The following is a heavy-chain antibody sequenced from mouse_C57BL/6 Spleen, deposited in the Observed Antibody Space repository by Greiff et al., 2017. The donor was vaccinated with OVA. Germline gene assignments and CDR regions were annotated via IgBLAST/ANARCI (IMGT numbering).Heavy chain of an antibody. CDR3: ARDGADDYDSRWIAY. D-gene: IGHD2-4*01. CDR1: GYTFTSYW. CDR2: IDPNRGGT. V-gene: IGHV1-72*01. Sequence: QVQLQQPGAELVKPGASVKLSCKASGYTFTSYWMHWVKQRPGRGLEWIGRIDPNRGGTKYNEKFKSKATLTVDKPYSTAYMQLSSLTSEDSAVYYGARDGADDYDSRWIAYWGQGTLVTVSA. J-gene: IGHJ3*01.